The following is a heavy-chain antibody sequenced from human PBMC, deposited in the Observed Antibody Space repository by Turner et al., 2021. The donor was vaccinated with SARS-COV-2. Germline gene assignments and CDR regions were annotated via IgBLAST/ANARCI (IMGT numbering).Heavy chain of an antibody. CDR3: ARDSGDFDY. V-gene: IGHV3-30-3*01. CDR2: ISYDGSNK. CDR1: GFPFSSYV. D-gene: IGHD3-10*01. J-gene: IGHJ4*02. Sequence: QVQLVESGGGVVQPGRSLRLACAASGFPFSSYVMHWVRQAPGKGLEWGAVISYDGSNKYYADSVKGRFTISRDKSKNTLYLQMNSLRAEDTAVYYCARDSGDFDYWGQGTLVTVSS.